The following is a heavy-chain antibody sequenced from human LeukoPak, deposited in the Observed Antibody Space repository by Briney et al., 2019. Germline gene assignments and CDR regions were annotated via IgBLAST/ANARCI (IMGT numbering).Heavy chain of an antibody. CDR1: GYTFTSYY. Sequence: ASVKVSCKASGYTFTSYYMHWVRQAPGQGREWMGIINPSGGSTSYAQKFQGRVTMTRDMSTSTVYMELSSLRSEDTAVYYCARDRGYSYGYFDGDYWGQGTLVTVSS. CDR2: INPSGGST. D-gene: IGHD5-18*01. V-gene: IGHV1-46*01. CDR3: ARDRGYSYGYFDGDY. J-gene: IGHJ4*02.